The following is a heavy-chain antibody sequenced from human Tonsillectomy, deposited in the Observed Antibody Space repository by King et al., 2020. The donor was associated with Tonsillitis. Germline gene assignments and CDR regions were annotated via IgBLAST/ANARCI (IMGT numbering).Heavy chain of an antibody. J-gene: IGHJ6*02. V-gene: IGHV3-21*01. Sequence: VQLVESGGGLVKPGGSLRLSCAASGFTFSSYSMNWVRQAPGKGLEWVSSITLSSSYIYYADSVKGRFTISRDNAKNSLYLQMNALRAEDTAVYYGAGANLGSSRGPGAMDVWGQGTTVTVSS. CDR2: ITLSSSYI. D-gene: IGHD6-13*01. CDR3: AGANLGSSRGPGAMDV. CDR1: GFTFSSYS.